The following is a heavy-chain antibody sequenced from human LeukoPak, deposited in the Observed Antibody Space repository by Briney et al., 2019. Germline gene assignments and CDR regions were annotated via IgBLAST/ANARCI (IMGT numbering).Heavy chain of an antibody. D-gene: IGHD4-11*01. CDR3: ARDSDYSGNGNGDWFDP. J-gene: IGHJ5*02. Sequence: GASVKVSCKASGFSFTSFGVTWVRQAPGQGLEWMGWISTYTGVTHYAEKFEDRVTMSTDTSTTTAYMELRSLRYDDTAVYYCARDSDYSGNGNGDWFDPWGQGTVVTVSS. V-gene: IGHV1-18*04. CDR2: ISTYTGVT. CDR1: GFSFTSFG.